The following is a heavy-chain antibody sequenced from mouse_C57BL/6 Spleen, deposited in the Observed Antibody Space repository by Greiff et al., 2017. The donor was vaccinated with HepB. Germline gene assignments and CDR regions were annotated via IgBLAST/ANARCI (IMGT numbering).Heavy chain of an antibody. V-gene: IGHV5-17*01. CDR1: GFTFSDYG. CDR3: ARDSNYVWYFDV. CDR2: ISSGSSTI. Sequence: EVQLQESGGGLVKPGGSLKLSCAASGFTFSDYGMHWVRQAPEKGLEWVAYISSGSSTIYYADTVKGRFTISRDNAKNTLFLQMTSLRSEDTAMYYCARDSNYVWYFDVWGTGTTVTVSS. D-gene: IGHD2-5*01. J-gene: IGHJ1*03.